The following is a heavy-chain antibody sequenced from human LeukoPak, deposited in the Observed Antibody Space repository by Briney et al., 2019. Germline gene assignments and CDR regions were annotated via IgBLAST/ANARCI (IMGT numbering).Heavy chain of an antibody. CDR2: ISDDGNKK. D-gene: IGHD3-3*02. Sequence: GGSLRLSCGASGFIVSSYGMHWVRQAPGKGLEWVAVISDDGNKKYYADSVKGRFTISRDKSKNSVHLQMNSLRAEDTAVYYCAKDSRHYYFDYWGQGTLVTVSS. J-gene: IGHJ4*02. V-gene: IGHV3-30*18. CDR1: GFIVSSYG. CDR3: AKDSRHYYFDY.